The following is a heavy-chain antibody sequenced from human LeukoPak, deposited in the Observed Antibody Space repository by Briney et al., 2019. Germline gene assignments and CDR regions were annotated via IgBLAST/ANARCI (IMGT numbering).Heavy chain of an antibody. V-gene: IGHV3-33*01. CDR3: ARDFYCSSTSCYLYYYYYYGMDV. CDR1: GFTFSSYG. D-gene: IGHD2-2*01. CDR2: IWYDGSNK. J-gene: IGHJ6*04. Sequence: GSLRPSCAASGFTFSSYGMHWVRQTPGKGLEWVAVIWYDGSNKYYADSVKGRFTLSRDNSKNTLYLQMNSLRAEDTAVYYCARDFYCSSTSCYLYYYYYYGMDVWGKGTTVTVSS.